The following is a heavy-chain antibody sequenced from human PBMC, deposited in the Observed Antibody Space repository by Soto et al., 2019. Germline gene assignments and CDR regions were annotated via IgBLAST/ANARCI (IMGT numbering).Heavy chain of an antibody. CDR1: GYSFTSYW. CDR2: IYPGDSDT. Sequence: PGESLKISCKGSGYSFTSYWIGWVRQMPGKGLEWMGIIYPGDSDTRYSPSFQGQVTISADKSISTAYLQWSSLKASDTAMYYCARLNDYYDSRGYYQTFDPWGQGNLVTVSS. J-gene: IGHJ5*02. D-gene: IGHD3-22*01. V-gene: IGHV5-51*01. CDR3: ARLNDYYDSRGYYQTFDP.